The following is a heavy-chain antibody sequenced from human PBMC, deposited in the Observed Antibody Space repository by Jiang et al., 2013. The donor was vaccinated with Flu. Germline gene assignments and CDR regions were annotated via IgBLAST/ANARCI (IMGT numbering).Heavy chain of an antibody. Sequence: ESGAEVKNPGSSVKVSCKASGGTFGTDGVSWVRQAPGQGLEWMGGIIPIFGTINYAQKYQGRVTITADEATGTAYMELSSLRSADTAVYYCVRRSPDSDYWGQGTLVTVSS. D-gene: IGHD1-14*01. CDR2: IIPIFGTI. J-gene: IGHJ4*02. CDR1: GGTFGTDG. CDR3: VRRSPDSDY. V-gene: IGHV1-69*01.